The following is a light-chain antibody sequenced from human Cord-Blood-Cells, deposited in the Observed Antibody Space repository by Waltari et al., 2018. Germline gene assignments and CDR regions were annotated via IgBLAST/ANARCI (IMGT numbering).Light chain of an antibody. CDR3: CSYAGSYTYV. Sequence: QSALTQPPSVSGSPGQQVTIPCPGTSSDVGGYTYAPWYQQPPGKAPKLMIYDVSKRPSGVPDRFSGSKSGNTASLTISGLQAEDEADYYCCSYAGSYTYVFGTGTKVTVL. V-gene: IGLV2-11*01. J-gene: IGLJ1*01. CDR1: SSDVGGYTY. CDR2: DVS.